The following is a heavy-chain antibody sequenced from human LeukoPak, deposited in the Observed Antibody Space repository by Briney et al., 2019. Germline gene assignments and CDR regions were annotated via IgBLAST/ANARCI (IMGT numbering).Heavy chain of an antibody. CDR3: AKSPYYYDSSGYYYLGLDY. Sequence: GGSLRLSCAASGVTFSSYAMSWVRQAPGKGLEWVSAISGSGGSTYYADSVKGRFTISRDNSKNTLYLQMNSLRAEDTAVYYCAKSPYYYDSSGYYYLGLDYWGQGTLVTVSS. V-gene: IGHV3-23*01. CDR2: ISGSGGST. J-gene: IGHJ4*02. CDR1: GVTFSSYA. D-gene: IGHD3-22*01.